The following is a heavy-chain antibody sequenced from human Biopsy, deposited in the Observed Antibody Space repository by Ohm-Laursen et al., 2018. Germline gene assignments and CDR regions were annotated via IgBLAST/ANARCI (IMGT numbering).Heavy chain of an antibody. D-gene: IGHD3-3*01. CDR1: AYSFGDHR. CDR2: IDPKSGGT. Sequence: ASVKVSCKASAYSFGDHRIHWVRQAPGQGLEWMGWIDPKSGGTNYAQKFQGRVTMTRDTSISTTYMELRRLTSDDTAVFYCARELGDFWGGRQFDFWGQGTLDTVS. CDR3: ARELGDFWGGRQFDF. V-gene: IGHV1-2*02. J-gene: IGHJ5*01.